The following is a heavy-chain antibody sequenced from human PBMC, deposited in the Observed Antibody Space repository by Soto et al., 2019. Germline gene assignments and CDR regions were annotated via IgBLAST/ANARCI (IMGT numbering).Heavy chain of an antibody. CDR2: IYYSGST. D-gene: IGHD6-6*01. J-gene: IGHJ6*02. Sequence: PSETLSLTCTVSGGSISSGGYYWSWIRQHPGKGLEWIGYIYYSGSTNYNPSLKSRVTISVDTSKNQFSLKLSSVTAADTAVYYCARDSPIFGAAPRRGYYYYGMDVWGQGTTVTVSS. CDR1: GGSISSGGYY. CDR3: ARDSPIFGAAPRRGYYYYGMDV. V-gene: IGHV4-61*08.